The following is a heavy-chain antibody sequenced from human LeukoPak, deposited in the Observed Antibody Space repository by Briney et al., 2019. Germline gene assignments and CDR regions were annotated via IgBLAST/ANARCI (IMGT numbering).Heavy chain of an antibody. CDR3: AYDGPNWGSYFDY. D-gene: IGHD7-27*01. CDR1: GFTLRKYG. J-gene: IGHJ4*02. Sequence: GGSLRLSCAASGFTLRKYGMNWVRQAPGEGMGWVSAIGSSDGKTYYADSVQGRFTISRDISKNTLYLHMKSLRAEDTAVYYCAYDGPNWGSYFDYWGQGTLVTVSS. V-gene: IGHV3-23*01. CDR2: IGSSDGKT.